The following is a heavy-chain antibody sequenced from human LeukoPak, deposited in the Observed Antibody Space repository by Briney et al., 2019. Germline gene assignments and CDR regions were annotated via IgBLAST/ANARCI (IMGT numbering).Heavy chain of an antibody. CDR3: ARVPGGALNWFDP. Sequence: SETLSLTCSVSGDSISTSSSYWGWIRQPPGKGLEWIGSIYYSGSTYYNTSLKSRVTISVDTSKNQFSLKLNSVTAADTAVYYCARVPGGALNWFDPWGQGTLVTVSS. J-gene: IGHJ5*02. V-gene: IGHV4-39*01. CDR1: GDSISTSSSY. D-gene: IGHD1-1*01. CDR2: IYYSGST.